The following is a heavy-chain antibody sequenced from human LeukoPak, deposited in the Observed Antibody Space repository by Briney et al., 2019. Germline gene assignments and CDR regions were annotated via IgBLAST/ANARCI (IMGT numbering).Heavy chain of an antibody. CDR1: VVTVSSNY. CDR2: IYSGGST. CDR3: NYGFWNGNDY. D-gene: IGHD3-3*01. Sequence: PGGSLRLSCAASVVTVSSNYMSWVRQAPGEGLEWVSVIYSGGSTYYADSVKGRFTISRDNSKNTLYLQMNSLRAEDTAVYYCNYGFWNGNDYWGQRTLVTVSS. J-gene: IGHJ4*02. V-gene: IGHV3-53*01.